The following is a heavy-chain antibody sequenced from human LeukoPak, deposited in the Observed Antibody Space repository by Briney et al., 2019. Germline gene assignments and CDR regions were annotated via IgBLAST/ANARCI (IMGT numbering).Heavy chain of an antibody. CDR3: ARLAAMGNFDY. D-gene: IGHD5-18*01. CDR2: ISTYNGNT. J-gene: IGHJ4*02. V-gene: IGHV1-18*01. CDR1: GYTFTSYG. Sequence: GASVKVSCKASGYTFTSYGISWVRQAPGQGLEWMGWISTYNGNTNYAQKLQGRVTMTTDTSTSTAYMELSSLRSEDTAVYYCARLAAMGNFDYWGQGTLVTVSS.